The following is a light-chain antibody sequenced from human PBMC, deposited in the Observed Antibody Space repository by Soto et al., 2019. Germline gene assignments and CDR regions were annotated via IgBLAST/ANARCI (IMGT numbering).Light chain of an antibody. Sequence: DIQMTQYPATLSASVGDTVSITCRASQSVLTWLAWYQQKPVKAPNLRIYKASRLRDGVPSRFSGSGSGTDLTLTLSSLRPDECASYFCQHYFRYPYAFGQATKLEI. J-gene: IGKJ2*01. CDR3: QHYFRYPYA. CDR1: QSVLTW. V-gene: IGKV1-5*03. CDR2: KAS.